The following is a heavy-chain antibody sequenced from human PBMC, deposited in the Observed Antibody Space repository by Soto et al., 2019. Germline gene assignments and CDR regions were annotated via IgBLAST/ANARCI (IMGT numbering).Heavy chain of an antibody. CDR2: ISSSSSYT. Sequence: GGSLSLSCAASGFTFSDYYMSWIRQAPGKGLEWVSYISSSSSYTNYADSVKGRFTISRDNAKNSLYLQMNSLRAEDTAVYYCATPGRILTGPFDYWGQGTLVTVSS. CDR3: ATPGRILTGPFDY. CDR1: GFTFSDYY. J-gene: IGHJ4*02. V-gene: IGHV3-11*03. D-gene: IGHD3-9*01.